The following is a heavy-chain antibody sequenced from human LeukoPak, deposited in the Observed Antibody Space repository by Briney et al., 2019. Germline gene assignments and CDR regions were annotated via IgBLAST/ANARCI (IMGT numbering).Heavy chain of an antibody. CDR1: GYTFTSYG. V-gene: IGHV1-18*01. Sequence: ASVKVSCKASGYTFTSYGISWVRQAPGQGLEWMGWISAYNGNTNYAQKYQGRVTMTTDTSTSTAYMELRSLRSDDTAVYYCARIYYYDSSGYPDYWGQGTLVTVSS. D-gene: IGHD3-22*01. CDR2: ISAYNGNT. CDR3: ARIYYYDSSGYPDY. J-gene: IGHJ4*02.